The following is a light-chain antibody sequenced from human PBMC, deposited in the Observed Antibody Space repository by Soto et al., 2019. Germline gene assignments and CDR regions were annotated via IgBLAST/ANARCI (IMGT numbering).Light chain of an antibody. CDR3: QQYNSYLYT. CDR2: AAS. CDR1: QGISSY. V-gene: IGKV1-9*01. J-gene: IGKJ2*01. Sequence: DIQLTQSPSFLSASVGDRVAITCRASQGISSYLAWYQQKPGKAPKLLIYAASTLQSGVPSRFSGSGSGTEFTLTISSLQPDDFATYYCQQYNSYLYTFGQGTKVDIK.